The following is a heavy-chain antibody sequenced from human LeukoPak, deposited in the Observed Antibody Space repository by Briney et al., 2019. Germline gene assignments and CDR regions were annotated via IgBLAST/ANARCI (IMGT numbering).Heavy chain of an antibody. J-gene: IGHJ5*02. CDR1: GGSVSSGSYY. CDR2: IYYSGST. V-gene: IGHV4-61*01. Sequence: SETLSLTCTVPGGSVSSGSYYWSWIRQPPGKGLEWIGYIYYSGSTNYNPSLKSRVTISVDTSKNQFSLKLSSVTAADTAVYYCARNAGYSYGYTPEGNWFDPWGQGTLVTVSS. CDR3: ARNAGYSYGYTPEGNWFDP. D-gene: IGHD5-18*01.